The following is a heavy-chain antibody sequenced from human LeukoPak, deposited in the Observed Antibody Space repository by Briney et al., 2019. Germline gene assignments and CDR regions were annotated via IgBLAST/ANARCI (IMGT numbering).Heavy chain of an antibody. CDR1: GFTFSIYA. CDR2: ISGSGCST. J-gene: IGHJ3*02. D-gene: IGHD3-10*02. CDR3: AKNADDMLGAFDI. Sequence: GGSLRLSCAASGFTFSIYAMSWVRQAPGKVLEWVSAISGSGCSTYYADSVKGRLQISRDNSKKTLYLEMKSLRAEDTAVYYCAKNADDMLGAFDIWGQGTMVTVSS. V-gene: IGHV3-23*01.